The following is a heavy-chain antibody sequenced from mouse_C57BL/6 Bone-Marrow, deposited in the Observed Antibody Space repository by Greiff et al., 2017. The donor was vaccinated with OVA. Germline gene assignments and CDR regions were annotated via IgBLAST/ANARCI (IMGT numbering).Heavy chain of an antibody. CDR2: IYPSDSET. D-gene: IGHD1-1*01. CDR1: GYTFTSYW. Sequence: QVQLQQPGAELVRPGSSVKLSCKASGYTFTSYWMDWVKQRPGQGLEWIGNIYPSDSETHYNQKFKDKATLTVDKSSSTAYMQLSRLTSEDSAVYYCAMRDGSSYWFAYWGQGTLVTVSA. CDR3: AMRDGSSYWFAY. J-gene: IGHJ3*01. V-gene: IGHV1-61*01.